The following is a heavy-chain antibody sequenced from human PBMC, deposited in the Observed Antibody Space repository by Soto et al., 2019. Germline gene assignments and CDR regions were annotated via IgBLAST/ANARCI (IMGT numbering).Heavy chain of an antibody. CDR2: IYFTGTT. CDR3: ARGDGYYDLWSGYFDP. D-gene: IGHD3-3*01. V-gene: IGHV4-59*01. Sequence: SETLSPTCSVSGVSIRSNYWTWIRQPPGKGLEWIGYIYFTGTTNYNPSLKSRVSISLDTSKNQMSLKLSSMTAADTAVYYCARGDGYYDLWSGYFDPWGQGTLVTVSS. J-gene: IGHJ5*02. CDR1: GVSIRSNY.